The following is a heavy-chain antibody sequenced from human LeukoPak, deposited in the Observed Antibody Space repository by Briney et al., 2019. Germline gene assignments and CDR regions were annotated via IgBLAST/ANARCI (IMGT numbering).Heavy chain of an antibody. Sequence: SETLSLTCTVSGGSISSSSYYWGWIRQPPGKGLEWIGHIFYSGSTYYNPSLKSRVAISVDTSKNQFSLRLSSVTASDTAVYYCAAELSYSWDHWGQGTLVTVSS. CDR3: AAELSYSWDH. CDR1: GGSISSSSYY. D-gene: IGHD5-18*01. J-gene: IGHJ4*02. CDR2: IFYSGST. V-gene: IGHV4-39*01.